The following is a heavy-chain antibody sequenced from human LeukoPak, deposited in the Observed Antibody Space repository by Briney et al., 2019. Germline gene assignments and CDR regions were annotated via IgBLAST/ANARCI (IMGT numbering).Heavy chain of an antibody. CDR2: MSSRGSTI. CDR3: ARGSRTIELGDDY. D-gene: IGHD5-24*01. CDR1: GFTFSIYE. Sequence: GGSLRLSCAASGFTFSIYEMSWVRQAPGKGLEWLSYMSSRGSTISYADSVKGRFTISRDNAKNSLYLQMNSLRAEDTAVYYCARGSRTIELGDDYWGQGTLVTVSS. V-gene: IGHV3-48*03. J-gene: IGHJ4*02.